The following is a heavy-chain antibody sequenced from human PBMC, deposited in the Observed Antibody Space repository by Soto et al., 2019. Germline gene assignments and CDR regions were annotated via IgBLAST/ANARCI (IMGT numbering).Heavy chain of an antibody. CDR3: TRGPRADSAGTGAH. CDR2: ITWNGGTI. J-gene: IGHJ4*02. CDR1: GFAFDDYV. Sequence: EVQLVESGGGLVQPGRSLRLSCAASGFAFDDYVMHWVRQPPGRGLEWVSGITWNGGTIRYVDSVKGRFTISRDNAENSLYLQMNSLRAEDTAIYYCTRGPRADSAGTGAHWGQGTPVTVSS. D-gene: IGHD6-13*01. V-gene: IGHV3-9*01.